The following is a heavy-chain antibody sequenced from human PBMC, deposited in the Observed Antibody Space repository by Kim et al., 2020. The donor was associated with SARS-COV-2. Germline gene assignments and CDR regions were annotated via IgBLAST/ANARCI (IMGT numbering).Heavy chain of an antibody. CDR3: ARFTGDCSEGSCYLEY. CDR2: ISGSSDAI. J-gene: IGHJ1*01. V-gene: IGHV3-48*02. D-gene: IGHD2-15*01. CDR1: GFIFGSYS. Sequence: GGSLRLSCEASGFIFGSYSMNWVRQAPGKGLEWVSYISGSSDAIYYLDSVKGRFTISRVNAKNSLYLQMNSLRDEDTAVYYCARFTGDCSEGSCYLEY.